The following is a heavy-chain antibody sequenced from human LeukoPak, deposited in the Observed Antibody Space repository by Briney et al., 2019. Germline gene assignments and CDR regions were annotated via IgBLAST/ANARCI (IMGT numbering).Heavy chain of an antibody. V-gene: IGHV5-51*01. CDR2: IYPGDSDT. CDR3: ARTYDSSGYPHAVDY. J-gene: IGHJ4*02. CDR1: GYSFTSYW. D-gene: IGHD3-22*01. Sequence: GESLKISCKGSGYSFTSYWIGWVRQMPGKGLEWMGIIYPGDSDTRYGPSFQGQVTISADKSISTAYLQWSSLKASDTAMYYCARTYDSSGYPHAVDYWGQGTLVTVSS.